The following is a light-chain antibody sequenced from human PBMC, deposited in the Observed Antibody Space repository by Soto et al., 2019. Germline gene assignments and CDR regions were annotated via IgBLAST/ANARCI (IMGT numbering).Light chain of an antibody. CDR1: QSVSIY. CDR3: QQYDSWPRM. J-gene: IGKJ1*01. Sequence: EIVLTQSPATLPVSPGERATLSCRASQSVSIYLAWYQQKPGQAPRLLIYGASASATGIPARFSGSVSGTDFTLTISSLQSEDFAVYYCQQYDSWPRMFGQGTKVEIK. CDR2: GAS. V-gene: IGKV3-15*01.